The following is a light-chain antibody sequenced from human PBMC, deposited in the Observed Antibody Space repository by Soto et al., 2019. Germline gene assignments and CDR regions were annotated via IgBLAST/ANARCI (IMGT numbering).Light chain of an antibody. CDR1: NNDVGGFQY. Sequence: QSALTQPASVSGSPGQSITISCIGTNNDVGGFQYVSWYQHRPGNAPELMIYEVSNRPSGVSDRFSGSKSGNTASLTISGLQAEDEADYYCTSYTTSTTRVFGGGTKLTVL. V-gene: IGLV2-14*01. CDR2: EVS. CDR3: TSYTTSTTRV. J-gene: IGLJ3*02.